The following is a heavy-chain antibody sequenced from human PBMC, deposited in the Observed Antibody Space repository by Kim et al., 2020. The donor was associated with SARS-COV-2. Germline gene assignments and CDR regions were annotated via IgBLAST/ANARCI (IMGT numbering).Heavy chain of an antibody. D-gene: IGHD3-3*01. Sequence: GGSLRLSCAASGFTFSSYSMNWVRQAPGKGLEWVSSISSSSSYIYYADSVKGRFTISRDNAKNSLYLQMNSLRAEDTAVYYCARDQYDFWSGYENWFDPWGQGTLVTVSS. CDR2: ISSSSSYI. V-gene: IGHV3-21*01. CDR3: ARDQYDFWSGYENWFDP. CDR1: GFTFSSYS. J-gene: IGHJ5*02.